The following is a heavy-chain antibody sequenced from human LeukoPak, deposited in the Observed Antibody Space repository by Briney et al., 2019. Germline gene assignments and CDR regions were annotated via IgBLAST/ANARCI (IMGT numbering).Heavy chain of an antibody. D-gene: IGHD3-10*01. CDR3: ARLTLAGSYLDY. CDR2: IYYSGST. CDR1: GGSISSYY. J-gene: IGHJ4*02. V-gene: IGHV4-59*04. Sequence: SETLSLTCTVSGGSISSYYWSWIRQPPGKGLEWIGTIYYSGSTFYNPSLKSRVTISVDTSKNQFSLKLSSVTAADTAVYCCARLTLAGSYLDYWGQGTLVTVSS.